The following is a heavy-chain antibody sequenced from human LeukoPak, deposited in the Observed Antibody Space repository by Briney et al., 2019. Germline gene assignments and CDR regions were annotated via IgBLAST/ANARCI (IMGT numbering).Heavy chain of an antibody. J-gene: IGHJ4*02. CDR1: GSTFSTNA. Sequence: GGSLRLPCAASGSTFSTNATSWVRQAPGKGLEWVSAISGSGGSTYYADSVKGRFTIYRDNSKNTLYLQMNSLRAEDTAVYYCAKFPDVFSGDYPDYWGQGTVVTVSS. CDR2: ISGSGGST. CDR3: AKFPDVFSGDYPDY. V-gene: IGHV3-23*01. D-gene: IGHD2-21*01.